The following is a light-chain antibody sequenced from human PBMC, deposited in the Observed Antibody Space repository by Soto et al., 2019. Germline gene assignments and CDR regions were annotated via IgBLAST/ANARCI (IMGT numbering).Light chain of an antibody. CDR1: GSDIGSHDY. V-gene: IGLV2-14*01. CDR2: EVT. Sequence: QSAPTQPASVSGSPGQSITISCTGTGSDIGSHDYVSWYQHHPGKAPKLIIYEVTNRPSGVSDRFSGSKSGSTASLTISGLQAEDEADYHCTSYTSNTALVFGTGTKLTVL. CDR3: TSYTSNTALV. J-gene: IGLJ1*01.